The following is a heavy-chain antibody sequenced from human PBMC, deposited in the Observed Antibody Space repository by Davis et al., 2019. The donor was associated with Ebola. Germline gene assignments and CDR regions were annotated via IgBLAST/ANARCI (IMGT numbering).Heavy chain of an antibody. CDR1: GGSISSGGYS. CDR3: ARGSSDFWSGSHNYYYYMDV. CDR2: IYHSGST. D-gene: IGHD3-3*01. Sequence: PSETLSLTCAVSGGSISSGGYSWSWIRQPPGKGLEWIGYIYHSGSTYYNPSLKSRVTISVDTSKNQFSLKLSSVTAADTAVYYCARGSSDFWSGSHNYYYYMDVWGKGTTVTVSS. J-gene: IGHJ6*03. V-gene: IGHV4-30-2*01.